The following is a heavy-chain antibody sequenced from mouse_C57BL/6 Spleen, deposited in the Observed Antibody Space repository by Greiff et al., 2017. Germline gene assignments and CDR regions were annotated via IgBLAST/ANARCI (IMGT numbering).Heavy chain of an antibody. Sequence: EVMLVESGGGLVQPGGSMKLSCVASGFTFSNYWMNWVRQSPEKGLEWVAQIRLKSDNYATHYAESVKGRFTISRDDSKSSVYLQMNNLRAEDTGIYYCTRNYDYYAMDYWGQGTSVTVSS. V-gene: IGHV6-3*01. J-gene: IGHJ4*01. CDR3: TRNYDYYAMDY. CDR2: IRLKSDNYAT. CDR1: GFTFSNYW. D-gene: IGHD2-1*01.